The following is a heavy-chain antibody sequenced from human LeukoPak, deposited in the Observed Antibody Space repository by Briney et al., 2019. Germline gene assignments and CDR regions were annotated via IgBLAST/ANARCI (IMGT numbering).Heavy chain of an antibody. D-gene: IGHD6-19*01. CDR2: IYYSGST. CDR1: GGSISSYY. Sequence: SETLSLTCTVSGGSISSYYWSWLRQPPGKGLEWIGYIYYSGSTNYNPSLESRVTISVDTSKNQFSLKLSSVTAADTAMYYCAREYSSGWSGTGHWGQGTLVTVSS. V-gene: IGHV4-59*01. J-gene: IGHJ4*02. CDR3: AREYSSGWSGTGH.